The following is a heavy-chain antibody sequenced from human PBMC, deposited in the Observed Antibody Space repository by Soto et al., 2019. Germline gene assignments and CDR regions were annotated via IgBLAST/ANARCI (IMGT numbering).Heavy chain of an antibody. J-gene: IGHJ4*02. V-gene: IGHV4-38-2*01. Sequence: KTSETLSLTCAVSGYSISSGYYWGWIRQPPGKGLEWIGSIYHSGSTYYNPSLKSRVTISVDTSKNQFSLKLSSVTAADTAVYYCARGASRFSTYNWNANDYWGQGTLVTVSS. CDR1: GYSISSGYY. CDR2: IYHSGST. D-gene: IGHD1-20*01. CDR3: ARGASRFSTYNWNANDY.